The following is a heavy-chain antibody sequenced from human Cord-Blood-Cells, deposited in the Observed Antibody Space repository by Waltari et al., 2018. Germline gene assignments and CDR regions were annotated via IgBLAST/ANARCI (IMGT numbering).Heavy chain of an antibody. CDR3: ARTLYDSSGYYSDAFDI. D-gene: IGHD3-22*01. V-gene: IGHV4-34*01. CDR1: GGSFSGYY. J-gene: IGHJ3*02. CDR2: INHIGST. Sequence: VQLQQWGAGLLKPSETLSLPCAVSGGSFSGYYWSWTRQPPGKVLEWIGEINHIGSTTYNPSLKSRATISVDTAKTQFSLKLSSFTAAYTAVYYCARTLYDSSGYYSDAFDIWGQGTMVTVSS.